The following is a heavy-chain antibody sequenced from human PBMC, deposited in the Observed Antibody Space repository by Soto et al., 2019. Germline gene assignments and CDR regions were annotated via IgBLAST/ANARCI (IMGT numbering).Heavy chain of an antibody. J-gene: IGHJ4*02. CDR2: ISGSGGST. Sequence: GSVRISGAASGVTFSSYAMSWVRQAPGKGLEWVSAISGSGGSTYYADSVKGRFTISRDNSKNTLYLQMNSLRAEDTAVYYCAKIVGATPLYYWGQGTLVTVSS. CDR3: AKIVGATPLYY. CDR1: GVTFSSYA. D-gene: IGHD1-26*01. V-gene: IGHV3-23*01.